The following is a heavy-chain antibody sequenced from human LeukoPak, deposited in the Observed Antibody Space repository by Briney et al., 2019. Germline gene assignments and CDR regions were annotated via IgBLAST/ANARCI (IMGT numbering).Heavy chain of an antibody. CDR3: AKDHYWSIDY. CDR1: GFTFSSHS. CDR2: ISSSSSTI. D-gene: IGHD3-3*01. V-gene: IGHV3-48*04. J-gene: IGHJ4*02. Sequence: GGSLRLSCAASGFTFSSHSMNWVRQAPGKGLEWVSYISSSSSTIYYADSVKGRFTISRDIAKNTLYLQMNSLRAEDTGVYYCAKDHYWSIDYWGRGTLVTVS.